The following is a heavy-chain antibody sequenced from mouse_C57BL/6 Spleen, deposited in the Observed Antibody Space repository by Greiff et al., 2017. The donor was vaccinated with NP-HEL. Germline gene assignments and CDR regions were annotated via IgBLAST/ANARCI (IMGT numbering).Heavy chain of an antibody. CDR1: GYTFTDYY. D-gene: IGHD2-2*01. CDR2: INPYNGGT. J-gene: IGHJ4*01. V-gene: IGHV1-19*01. CDR3: ASGGYDGFYAMDY. Sequence: VHVKQSGPVLVKPGASVKMSCKASGYTFTDYYMNWVKQSHGKSLEWIGVINPYNGGTSYNQKFKGKATLTVDKSSSTAYMELNSLTSEDSAVYDCASGGYDGFYAMDYWGQGTSVTVSS.